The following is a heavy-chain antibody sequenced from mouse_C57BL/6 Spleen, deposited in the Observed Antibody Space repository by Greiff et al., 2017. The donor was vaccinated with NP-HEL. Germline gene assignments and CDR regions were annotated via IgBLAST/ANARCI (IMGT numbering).Heavy chain of an antibody. D-gene: IGHD1-2*01. V-gene: IGHV1-80*01. J-gene: IGHJ4*01. CDR1: GYAFSSYW. Sequence: VQLQQSGAELVKPGASVKISCKASGYAFSSYWMNWVKQRPGKGLEWIGQIYPGDGDTNYNGKFKGKATLTADKSSSTAYMQLSSLTSEDSAVYFCAREKITTAPMDYWGQGTSVTVSS. CDR2: IYPGDGDT. CDR3: AREKITTAPMDY.